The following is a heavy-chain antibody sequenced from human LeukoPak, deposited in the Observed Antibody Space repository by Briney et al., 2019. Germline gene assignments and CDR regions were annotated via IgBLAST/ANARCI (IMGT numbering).Heavy chain of an antibody. J-gene: IGHJ4*02. CDR3: ARDGGITIFGVVIIPFDY. D-gene: IGHD3-3*01. CDR1: GYTFTSYG. CDR2: ISAYNGNT. Sequence: ASVKVSCKASGYTFTSYGISWVRQAPGQGLEWMGWISAYNGNTNYAQKLQGRVNMTTDTSTSTAYMELRSLRSDGTAVYYCARDGGITIFGVVIIPFDYWGQGTLVTVSS. V-gene: IGHV1-18*01.